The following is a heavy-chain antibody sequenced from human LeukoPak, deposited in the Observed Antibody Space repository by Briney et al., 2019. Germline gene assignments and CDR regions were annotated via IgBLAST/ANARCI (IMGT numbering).Heavy chain of an antibody. V-gene: IGHV4-34*01. D-gene: IGHD3-22*01. J-gene: IGHJ4*02. CDR3: ARGGYYDSSGYY. CDR2: INHSGST. CDR1: GGSFSGYY. Sequence: SETLSLTCAVYGGSFSGYYWSWIRRPPGKGLEWIGEINHSGSTNYNPSLKSRVTISVDTSKNQFSLKLSSVTAADTAVYYCARGGYYDSSGYYWGQGTLVTVSS.